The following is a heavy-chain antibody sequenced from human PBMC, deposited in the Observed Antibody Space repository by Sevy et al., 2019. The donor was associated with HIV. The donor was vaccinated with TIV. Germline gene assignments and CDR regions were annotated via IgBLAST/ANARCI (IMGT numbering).Heavy chain of an antibody. D-gene: IGHD2-2*01. V-gene: IGHV5-51*01. CDR3: ARIYCSSTSCPPGHPYYFDY. Sequence: GESLKISCKGSGYSFTSYWIGWVRQMPGKGLEWMGIIYPGDSDTRYSPSFQGQVTISADKSISTAYLQWSSLKASDTAMYYCARIYCSSTSCPPGHPYYFDYWGQGTLVTVSS. J-gene: IGHJ4*02. CDR2: IYPGDSDT. CDR1: GYSFTSYW.